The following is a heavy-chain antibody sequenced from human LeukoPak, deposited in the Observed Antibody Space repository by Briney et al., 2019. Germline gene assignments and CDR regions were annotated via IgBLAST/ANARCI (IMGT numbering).Heavy chain of an antibody. CDR2: IYHSGST. J-gene: IGHJ4*02. V-gene: IGHV4-38-2*02. D-gene: IGHD3-10*01. CDR1: GYSISSGYY. CDR3: ARESYGSGSYKDY. Sequence: SEPLSLTCAVSGYSISSGYYWGWIRQPPGKGLEWIGSIYHSGSTYYNPSLKSRVTISVDTSKNQFSLKLSSVTAADTAVYYCARESYGSGSYKDYWGQGTLVTVSS.